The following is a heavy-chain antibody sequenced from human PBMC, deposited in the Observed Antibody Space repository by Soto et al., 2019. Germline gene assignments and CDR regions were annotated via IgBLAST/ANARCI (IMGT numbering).Heavy chain of an antibody. CDR3: AGSRRWYCSGGSCYFIY. Sequence: QLQLQESGPGLVKPSETLSLTCTVSGGSISSSSYYWGWIRQPPGKGLEWIGSIYYSGSTYYNPSLKSRVTISVDTSKNQFSLKLSSVTAADTAVYYCAGSRRWYCSGGSCYFIYWGQGTLVTVSS. D-gene: IGHD2-15*01. CDR2: IYYSGST. CDR1: GGSISSSSYY. V-gene: IGHV4-39*01. J-gene: IGHJ4*02.